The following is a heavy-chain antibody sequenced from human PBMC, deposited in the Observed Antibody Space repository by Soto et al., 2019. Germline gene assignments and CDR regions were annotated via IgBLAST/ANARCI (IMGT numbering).Heavy chain of an antibody. CDR3: ARAHHRGSYYYGSGSHHWPHFDY. Sequence: ASVKVSCKASGYTFTSYYMHWVRQAPGQGLEWMGIINPSGGSTSYAQKFQGRVTISVDTSKNQFSLKLSSVTAADTAVYYCARAHHRGSYYYGSGSHHWPHFDYWGQGTLVTVSS. CDR2: INPSGGST. CDR1: GYTFTSYY. V-gene: IGHV1-46*01. D-gene: IGHD3-10*01. J-gene: IGHJ4*02.